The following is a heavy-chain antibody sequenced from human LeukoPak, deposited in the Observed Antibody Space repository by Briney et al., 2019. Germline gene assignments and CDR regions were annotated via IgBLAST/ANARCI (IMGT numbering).Heavy chain of an antibody. Sequence: KPSETLSLTCAVSGGSISSSIYYWGWIPQAPGKGLEWIGSIYYSGSTYYNPSLKRRVTISVDTSKNQFSLKLSSVTAADTAVYYCARSTPSATYSYGYWYYYYYYMDVWGKGTTVTVSS. CDR1: GGSISSSIYY. CDR3: ARSTPSATYSYGYWYYYYYYMDV. J-gene: IGHJ6*03. V-gene: IGHV4-39*07. CDR2: IYYSGST. D-gene: IGHD5-18*01.